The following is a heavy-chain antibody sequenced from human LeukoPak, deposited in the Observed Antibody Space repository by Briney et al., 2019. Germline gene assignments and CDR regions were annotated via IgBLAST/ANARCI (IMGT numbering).Heavy chain of an antibody. V-gene: IGHV1-69*06. CDR1: GGTFSSYA. CDR3: AREEGWNDREAFDP. Sequence: ASVKVSCKASGGTFSSYAISWVRQAPGQGLEWMGGIIPIFGTANYAQKFQGRVTITADKSTSTAYMELSSLRSEDTAVYYCAREEGWNDREAFDPWGQGTLVTVSS. CDR2: IIPIFGTA. D-gene: IGHD1-1*01. J-gene: IGHJ5*02.